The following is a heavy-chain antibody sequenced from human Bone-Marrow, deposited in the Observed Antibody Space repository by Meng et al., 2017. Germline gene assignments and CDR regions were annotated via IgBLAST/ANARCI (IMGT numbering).Heavy chain of an antibody. CDR1: GFTVSSNE. D-gene: IGHD6-19*01. CDR2: ISGGST. CDR3: AGCIAVASRYYYYGMDV. Sequence: GESLKISCAASGFTVSSNEMSWVRQAPGKGLEWVSSISGGSTYYADSVKGRFTISRDNSKNTLYLQMNSLRAEDTAVYYCAGCIAVASRYYYYGMDVWGQGTTVTVSS. J-gene: IGHJ6*02. V-gene: IGHV3-38-3*01.